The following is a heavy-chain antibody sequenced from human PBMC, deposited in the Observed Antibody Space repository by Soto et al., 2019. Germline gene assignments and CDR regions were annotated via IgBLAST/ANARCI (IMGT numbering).Heavy chain of an antibody. CDR3: AHSTYDFWSGYSYYYYYGMDV. CDR1: GFSLSTSGVG. J-gene: IGHJ6*02. D-gene: IGHD3-3*01. CDR2: IYWNDDK. V-gene: IGHV2-5*01. Sequence: SGPTLVNPTQTLTLTCTFSGFSLSTSGVGVGWIRQPPGKALEWLALIYWNDDKRYSPSLKSRLTITKDTSKNQVVLTMTNMDPVDTATYYCAHSTYDFWSGYSYYYYYGMDVWGQGTTVTVSS.